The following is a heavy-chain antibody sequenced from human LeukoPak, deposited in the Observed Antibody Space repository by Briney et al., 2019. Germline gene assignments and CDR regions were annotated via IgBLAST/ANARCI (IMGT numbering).Heavy chain of an antibody. CDR1: GYTFTDYY. J-gene: IGHJ5*02. CDR3: ARSGVVVAATVNGDWFDP. CDR2: INPNSGGT. D-gene: IGHD2-15*01. Sequence: ASVKVSCKASGYTFTDYYVYWVRQAPGQGLEWMGWINPNSGGTNYAQKFQGRVTMTRDTSVSTAYMELSRLTSDDTAVYYCARSGVVVAATVNGDWFDPWGQGTLVTVSS. V-gene: IGHV1-2*02.